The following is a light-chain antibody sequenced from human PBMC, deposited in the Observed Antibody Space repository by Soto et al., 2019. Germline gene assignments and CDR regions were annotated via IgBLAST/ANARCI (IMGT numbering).Light chain of an antibody. V-gene: IGKV1-33*01. Sequence: DIQMTQSPSSLSASVGDRVTITCQASQDISNYLNWYQQKPGKAPKLLIYDASNLETGSPSRFXXXXXXXXXXXXXXXXXXXXIXTXYXXHYDNLPFTFGPGTKVDIK. CDR2: DAS. J-gene: IGKJ3*01. CDR3: XHYDNLPFT. CDR1: QDISNY.